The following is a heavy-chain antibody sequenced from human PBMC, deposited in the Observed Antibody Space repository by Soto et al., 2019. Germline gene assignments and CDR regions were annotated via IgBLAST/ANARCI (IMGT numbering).Heavy chain of an antibody. CDR2: IYHSGST. D-gene: IGHD3-3*01. Sequence: PSETLSLTCAVSGGSISSGGYSWSWIRQPPGKGLEWIGYIYHSGSTYYNPSLKSRVTISVDRSKNQFSLKLSSVTAADTAVYYCARSLRFLEWSHNYYYYGMDVWGQGTTVTVSS. CDR3: ARSLRFLEWSHNYYYYGMDV. V-gene: IGHV4-30-2*01. CDR1: GGSISSGGYS. J-gene: IGHJ6*02.